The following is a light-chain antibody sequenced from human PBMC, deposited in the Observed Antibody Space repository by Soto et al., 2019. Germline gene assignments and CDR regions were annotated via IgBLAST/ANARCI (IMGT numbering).Light chain of an antibody. Sequence: QSVLTQPPSVSGAPGQRVTISCTGSSSNIGAGYDVHWYQQLPGTAPKLLIYGNNNRPSEVPDRFSGSKSGTSASLAITGLLAGDEADYYCLSYDSRLSGWVFSGGTKVTVL. CDR1: SSNIGAGYD. CDR3: LSYDSRLSGWV. CDR2: GNN. J-gene: IGLJ3*02. V-gene: IGLV1-40*01.